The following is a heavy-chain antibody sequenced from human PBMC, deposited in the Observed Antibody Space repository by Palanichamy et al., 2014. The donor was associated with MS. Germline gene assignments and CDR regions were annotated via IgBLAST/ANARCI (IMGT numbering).Heavy chain of an antibody. CDR3: ARDTIFGVVLFDY. D-gene: IGHD3-3*01. Sequence: EVQLVESGGGLVKPGGSLRLSCAASGFTFSSYSMNWVRQAPGKGLEWVSSINSSSSYIYYADSVKGRFTISRDNAKNSLYLQMNSLRAEDTAVYYCARDTIFGVVLFDYWGQGTLVTVSS. V-gene: IGHV3-21*01. J-gene: IGHJ4*02. CDR2: INSSSSYI. CDR1: GFTFSSYS.